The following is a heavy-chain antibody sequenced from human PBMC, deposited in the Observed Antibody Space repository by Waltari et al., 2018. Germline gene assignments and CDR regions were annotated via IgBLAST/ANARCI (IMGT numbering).Heavy chain of an antibody. CDR2: IKEDGGRK. D-gene: IGHD2-15*01. V-gene: IGHV3-7*01. CDR1: GFTLSHYG. Sequence: EVQLVESGGGLVQPGGSLRLSCAASGFTLSHYGMGWVRQAPGKGLEWVAGIKEDGGRKDYVYSVKGRFTISRDNAKSTLYLQMNSLRAEDTAVFYCVRNRGWQQFDFWGQGTLVTVSS. J-gene: IGHJ4*02. CDR3: VRNRGWQQFDF.